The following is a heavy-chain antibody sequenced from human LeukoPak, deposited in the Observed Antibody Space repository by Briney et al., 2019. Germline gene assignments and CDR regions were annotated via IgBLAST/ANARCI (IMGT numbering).Heavy chain of an antibody. Sequence: GGSLRLSCAASGFTFSNYGMSWVRQAPGKGVEWVSGISGSGDSTFYADSVKGRFTISRDNSKNTRYLQMNSLRAEDTAVYYCAKTYYSSRAHYYYYYMDVWGKGTTVTISS. J-gene: IGHJ6*03. V-gene: IGHV3-23*01. D-gene: IGHD3-10*01. CDR3: AKTYYSSRAHYYYYYMDV. CDR1: GFTFSNYG. CDR2: ISGSGDST.